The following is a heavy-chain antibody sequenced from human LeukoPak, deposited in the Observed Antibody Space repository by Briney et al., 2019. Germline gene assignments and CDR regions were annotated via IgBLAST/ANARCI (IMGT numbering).Heavy chain of an antibody. CDR2: INGDGSIT. V-gene: IGHV3-74*01. CDR1: GFTFSKYW. D-gene: IGHD6-19*01. CDR3: ARGPHIAVAGDYYFDY. J-gene: IGHJ4*02. Sequence: PGGSLRLSRAAPGFTFSKYWMHAVRQAPGKGLVWVSRINGDGSITTHADSVKGRFTISRDNAKNTVYLQMNSLRAEDTAVYYCARGPHIAVAGDYYFDYWGQGTLVTVSS.